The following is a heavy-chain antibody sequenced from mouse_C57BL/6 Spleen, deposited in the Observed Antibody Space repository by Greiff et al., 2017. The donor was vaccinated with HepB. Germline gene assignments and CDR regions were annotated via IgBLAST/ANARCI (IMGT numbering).Heavy chain of an antibody. CDR3: TSYYSNFGY. CDR1: GFNIKDYY. V-gene: IGHV14-1*01. D-gene: IGHD2-5*01. Sequence: VHVKQSGAELVRPGASVKLSCTASGFNIKDYYMHWVKQRPEQGLEWIGRIDPEDGDTEYAPKFQGKATMTADTSSNTAYLQLSSLTSEDTAVYYCTSYYSNFGYWGQGTSVTVSS. CDR2: IDPEDGDT. J-gene: IGHJ4*01.